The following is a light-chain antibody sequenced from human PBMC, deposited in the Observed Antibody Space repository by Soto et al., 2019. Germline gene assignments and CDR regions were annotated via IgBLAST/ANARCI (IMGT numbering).Light chain of an antibody. CDR1: QSVSSD. J-gene: IGKJ1*01. CDR2: DAS. V-gene: IGKV3-15*01. CDR3: QQYNKWPRT. Sequence: ETVMTQSPATLSVSPGERATLSCRASQSVSSDLAWYQQKPGLPPRLLIYDASTRATGIPARFSGSGSGTDFTLTISSLQSQDFAVYYCQQYNKWPRTFGQGTKVDIK.